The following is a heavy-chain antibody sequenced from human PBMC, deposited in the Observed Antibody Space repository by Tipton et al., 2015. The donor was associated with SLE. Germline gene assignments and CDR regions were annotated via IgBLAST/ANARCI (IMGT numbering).Heavy chain of an antibody. Sequence: TLSLTCNVSVYSSSSSHWWGWIRQPPGKGLEWIGHIYYGGTIYYNPSLKSRVTMSIDTSKNQFSLKLSSVTDVDTAVYYCARQRLRLLSPLDAWGQGTTVTVS. D-gene: IGHD3-10*01. J-gene: IGHJ6*02. CDR3: ARQRLRLLSPLDA. CDR1: VYSSSSSHW. CDR2: IYYGGTI. V-gene: IGHV4-28*02.